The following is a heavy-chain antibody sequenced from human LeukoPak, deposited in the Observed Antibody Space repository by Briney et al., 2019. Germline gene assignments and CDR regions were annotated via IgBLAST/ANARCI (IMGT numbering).Heavy chain of an antibody. D-gene: IGHD6-6*01. CDR2: IYTSGST. V-gene: IGHV4-61*02. CDR1: GGSISSGSYY. CDR3: ARGVSSSSGVRFDY. J-gene: IGHJ4*02. Sequence: PSQTLSLTCTVSGGSISSGSYYWSWIRQPAGKGLEWIGRIYTSGSTNYNPSLKSRVTISVDTSKNQFSLKLSSVTAADTAVYYCARGVSSSSGVRFDYWGQGTLVTVSS.